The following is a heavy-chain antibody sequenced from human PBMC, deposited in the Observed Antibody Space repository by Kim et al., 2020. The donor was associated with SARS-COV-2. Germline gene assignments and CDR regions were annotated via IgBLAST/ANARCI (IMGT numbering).Heavy chain of an antibody. J-gene: IGHJ4*02. V-gene: IGHV3-23*01. CDR1: GFTLSSYA. CDR3: ARPNYSGSWGY. Sequence: GGSLRLSCAVSGFTLSSYAVAWVRQAPGKGLEWVSTLSESNTNYADSVKGRFTVSRDSSKNTLYLQMNSLRSEGTAVYDCARPNYSGSWGYWGQGTLVTVSS. D-gene: IGHD6-13*01. CDR2: LSESNT.